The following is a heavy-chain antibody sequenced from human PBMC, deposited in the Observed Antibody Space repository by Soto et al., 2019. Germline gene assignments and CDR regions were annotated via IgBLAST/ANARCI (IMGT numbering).Heavy chain of an antibody. CDR2: INAGNGNT. CDR3: ARWRAAYCGGDCYSWFDP. V-gene: IGHV1-3*01. Sequence: ASVKVSCKASGYTFTSYAMHWVRQAPGQRLEWMGWINAGNGNTKYSQKFQGRVTITRDTSASTAYMELRSLRSDDTAVYYCARWRAAYCGGDCYSWFDPWGQGTLVTVSS. CDR1: GYTFTSYA. J-gene: IGHJ5*02. D-gene: IGHD2-21*02.